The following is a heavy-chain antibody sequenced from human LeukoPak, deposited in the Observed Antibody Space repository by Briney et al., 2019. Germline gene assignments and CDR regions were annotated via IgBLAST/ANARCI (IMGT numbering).Heavy chain of an antibody. CDR3: ARDLLLWFGEFRFDP. J-gene: IGHJ5*02. D-gene: IGHD3-10*01. CDR2: IKQDGSEK. CDR1: GFTFSSYA. Sequence: GGSLRLSCAASGFTFSSYAMSWVRQAPGKGLEWVANIKQDGSEKYYVDSVKGRFTISRDNAKNSLYLQMNSLRAEDTAVYYCARDLLLWFGEFRFDPWGQGTLVTVSS. V-gene: IGHV3-7*03.